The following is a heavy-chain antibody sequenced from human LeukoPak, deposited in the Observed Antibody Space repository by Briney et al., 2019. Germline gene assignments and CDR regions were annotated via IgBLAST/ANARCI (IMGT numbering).Heavy chain of an antibody. D-gene: IGHD6-19*01. CDR3: ARDGTGSNSGWYIH. Sequence: GGSLRLSCAASGFTFSSYAMSWVRQAPGKGLEWVSAISGSGGSTYYADSVKGRFTISRDNSKNTLYLQINSLRAEDTAVYYCARDGTGSNSGWYIHWGQGALVTVSS. CDR2: ISGSGGST. CDR1: GFTFSSYA. J-gene: IGHJ4*02. V-gene: IGHV3-23*01.